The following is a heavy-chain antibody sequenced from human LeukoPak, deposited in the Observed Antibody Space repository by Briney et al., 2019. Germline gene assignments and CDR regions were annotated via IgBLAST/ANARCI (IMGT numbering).Heavy chain of an antibody. V-gene: IGHV3-23*01. CDR3: AKGRGVIHSILYY. J-gene: IGHJ4*02. CDR2: ISGSGGST. CDR1: GFTFSSYA. Sequence: GGSLRLSCAASGFTFSSYAMSWVRQAPGKGLEWVSAISGSGGSTYYADSVKGRFTISRENSKNTLYLQMNSLRAEDTAVYYCAKGRGVIHSILYYWGQGTLVTVSS. D-gene: IGHD3-10*01.